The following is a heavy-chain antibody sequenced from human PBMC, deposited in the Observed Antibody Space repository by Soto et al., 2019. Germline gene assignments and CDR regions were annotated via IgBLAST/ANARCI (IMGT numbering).Heavy chain of an antibody. CDR2: INPNSGGT. D-gene: IGHD6-13*01. J-gene: IGHJ4*02. CDR1: GYTFTGYY. CDR3: ARERFRIAAATVTAGGY. Sequence: ASVKVSCKASGYTFTGYYMHWVRQAPGQGLEWMGWINPNSGGTNYAQKFQGRVTMTRDTSISTAYMELSRLRSDDTAVYYCARERFRIAAATVTAGGYWVQGTLVTVSS. V-gene: IGHV1-2*02.